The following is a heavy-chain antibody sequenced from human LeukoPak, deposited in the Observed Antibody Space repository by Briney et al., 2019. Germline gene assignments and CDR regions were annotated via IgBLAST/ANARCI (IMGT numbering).Heavy chain of an antibody. J-gene: IGHJ4*02. D-gene: IGHD5-18*01. CDR2: ISGSGGST. CDR1: GFTFSSYW. Sequence: GGSLRLSCAASGFTFSSYWMHWVRQAPGKGLEWVSAISGSGGSTYYADSVKGRFTISRDNSKNTLYLQMNSLRAEDTAVYYCAKGGGGYSYDLDYWGQGTLVTVSS. V-gene: IGHV3-23*01. CDR3: AKGGGGYSYDLDY.